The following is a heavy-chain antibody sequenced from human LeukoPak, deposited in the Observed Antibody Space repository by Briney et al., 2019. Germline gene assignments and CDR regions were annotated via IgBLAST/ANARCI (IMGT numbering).Heavy chain of an antibody. CDR2: INHSGST. Sequence: SQTLSLTCAVSGGSISSGGYSWSWIRQPPGKGLEWIGEINHSGSTNYNPSLKSRVTISVDTSKNQFSLKLSSVTAADTAVYYCARGSFNYFDYWGQGTLVTVSS. CDR1: GGSISSGGYS. J-gene: IGHJ4*02. D-gene: IGHD2-15*01. CDR3: ARGSFNYFDY. V-gene: IGHV4-30-2*01.